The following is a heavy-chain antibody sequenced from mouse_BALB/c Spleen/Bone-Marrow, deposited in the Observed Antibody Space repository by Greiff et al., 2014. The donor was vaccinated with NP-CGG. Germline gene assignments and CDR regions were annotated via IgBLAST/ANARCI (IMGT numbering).Heavy chain of an antibody. CDR3: TRSLRRYFDY. D-gene: IGHD1-2*01. J-gene: IGHJ2*01. Sequence: VQLQESGAELMKPGASVKISCKATGYTFSHYWIEWVKQRPGHGLEWIGEILPGTGSTKYNEKFKGKATITADTSSSTAYMQLSSLTSEDSAVYYCTRSLRRYFDYWGRGTTLTVSS. CDR2: ILPGTGST. V-gene: IGHV1-9*01. CDR1: GYTFSHYW.